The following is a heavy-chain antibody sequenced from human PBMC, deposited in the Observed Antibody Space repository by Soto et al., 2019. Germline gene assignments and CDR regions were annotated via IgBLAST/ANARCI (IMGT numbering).Heavy chain of an antibody. CDR3: ARDSSYASTLYHHFDY. CDR1: GFTLSGYA. CDR2: ISSSSANI. J-gene: IGHJ4*02. D-gene: IGHD6-6*01. Sequence: EVQLVESGGGLVQPGGSLRLSCAASGFTLSGYAMNWVRQAPGKGLEWVAYISSSSANIHYADSVKGRFTISRDNAKNSLYLQMNSLRNEDAAVYYCARDSSYASTLYHHFDYWGQGTLVTVSS. V-gene: IGHV3-48*02.